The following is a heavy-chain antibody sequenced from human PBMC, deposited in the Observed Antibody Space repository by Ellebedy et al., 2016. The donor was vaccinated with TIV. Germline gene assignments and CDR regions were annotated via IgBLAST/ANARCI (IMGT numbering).Heavy chain of an antibody. Sequence: AASVKVSCKASGYTFTGYYMHWVRQAPGQGLEWMGWNNPNSGGTNYAQKFQGRVTMTRDTSTSTVYMELSSLRAEDTAVYYCAGGGGYGGRFDPWGQGTLVTVSS. CDR1: GYTFTGYY. CDR2: NNPNSGGT. D-gene: IGHD4-23*01. V-gene: IGHV1-2*02. CDR3: AGGGGYGGRFDP. J-gene: IGHJ5*02.